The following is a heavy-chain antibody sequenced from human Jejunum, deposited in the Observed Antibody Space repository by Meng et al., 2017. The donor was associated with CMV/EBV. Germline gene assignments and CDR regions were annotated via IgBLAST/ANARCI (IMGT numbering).Heavy chain of an antibody. Sequence: SCAASGFIFPTYWMTWIRRVPGKGLEWLALTSPDGSEKYSVASVKGRFTISRDNAKNSLYLQMDGLRAEDTAVYYCARGNRGAYDYWGQGTLVTVSS. D-gene: IGHD7-27*01. CDR3: ARGNRGAYDY. J-gene: IGHJ4*02. CDR1: GFIFPTYW. V-gene: IGHV3-7*01. CDR2: TSPDGSEK.